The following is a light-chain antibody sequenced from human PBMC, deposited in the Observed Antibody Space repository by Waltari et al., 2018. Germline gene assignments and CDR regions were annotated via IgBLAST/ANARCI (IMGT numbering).Light chain of an antibody. V-gene: IGKV3D-15*01. J-gene: IGKJ1*01. CDR3: QQYNRWPPGT. CDR1: ETIGSG. Sequence: VVTQSPATLSVSPGERATLSCRTSETIGSGLAWYQQKPGQAPRLLIYRASTRAAGIPDRFSGFGSETEFTLTISSLQSEDSAVYYCQQYNRWPPGTFGQGTKVEI. CDR2: RAS.